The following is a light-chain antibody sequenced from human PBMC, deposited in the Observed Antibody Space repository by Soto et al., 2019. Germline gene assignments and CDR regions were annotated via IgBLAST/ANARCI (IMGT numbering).Light chain of an antibody. CDR1: TGAVTSGHS. J-gene: IGLJ3*02. CDR3: LLAYGGGRL. V-gene: IGLV7-46*02. Sequence: QTVVTQEPSLTVSPGGTVTLTSASSTGAVTSGHSPYWFQQRPGQAPRTLIYDTNNKHSWTPARFSASLLGGKAALTLLGAQPEDEADYYCLLAYGGGRLFGGGTKLTVL. CDR2: DTN.